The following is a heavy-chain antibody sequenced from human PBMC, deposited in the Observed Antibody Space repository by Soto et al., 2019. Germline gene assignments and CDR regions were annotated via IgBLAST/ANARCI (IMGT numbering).Heavy chain of an antibody. D-gene: IGHD5-12*01. CDR2: IKQDGSEK. Sequence: GGSLRLSCAASGFTFSSYWMSWVRQAPGKGLGWVANIKQDGSEKYYVDSVKGRFTISRDNAKNSLYLQMNSLRAEDTAVYYCARESIPGGYDPNYYYYGMDVWGQGTTVTVSS. CDR1: GFTFSSYW. J-gene: IGHJ6*02. V-gene: IGHV3-7*01. CDR3: ARESIPGGYDPNYYYYGMDV.